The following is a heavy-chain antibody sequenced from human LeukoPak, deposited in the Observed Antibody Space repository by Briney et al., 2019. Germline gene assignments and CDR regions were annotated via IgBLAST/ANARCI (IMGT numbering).Heavy chain of an antibody. V-gene: IGHV4-39*07. D-gene: IGHD3-10*01. J-gene: IGHJ4*02. CDR2: IYYSGRA. CDR1: GASISSTSDY. Sequence: SETLSLTCTVSGASISSTSDYWGWIRQPPGKGLEWIGTIYYSGRAYHNPSLKSRVTISVDTSKNQFSLKLSSVTAADTAVYYCARGDTMVRGVIPTDYWGQGTLVTVSS. CDR3: ARGDTMVRGVIPTDY.